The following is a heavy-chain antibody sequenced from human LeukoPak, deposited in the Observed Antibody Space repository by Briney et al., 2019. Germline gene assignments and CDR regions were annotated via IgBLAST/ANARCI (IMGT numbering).Heavy chain of an antibody. CDR1: GYTFTSYG. CDR3: ARDAAQRVNSSPSDP. J-gene: IGHJ5*02. CDR2: ISAYNGNT. Sequence: GASVKVSCKASGYTFTSYGISWVRQAPGQGLEWMGWISAYNGNTNYAQKLQGRVTMTTDTSTSTAYMELRSLRSDDTAVYYCARDAAQRVNSSPSDPWGQGTLVTVSS. D-gene: IGHD6-13*01. V-gene: IGHV1-18*01.